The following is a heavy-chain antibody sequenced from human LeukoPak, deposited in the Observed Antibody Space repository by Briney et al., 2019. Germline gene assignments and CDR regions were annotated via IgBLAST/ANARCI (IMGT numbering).Heavy chain of an antibody. V-gene: IGHV3-23*01. CDR1: GFTFSSYA. J-gene: IGHJ3*02. CDR3: AKVRSPGYYASGSYGDAFDI. CDR2: ISGSGGST. D-gene: IGHD3-10*01. Sequence: GGSLRLSCAASGFTFSSYAMSWVRQAPGKGLEWGSAISGSGGSTYYADSVKGRFTISRDNSKNTLYLQMNSLRSEDTAVYYCAKVRSPGYYASGSYGDAFDIWGQGTMVTVSS.